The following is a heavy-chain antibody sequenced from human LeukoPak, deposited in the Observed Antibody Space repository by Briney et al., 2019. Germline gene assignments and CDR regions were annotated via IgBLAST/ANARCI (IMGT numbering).Heavy chain of an antibody. CDR1: GFTFSNHA. CDR3: VEDQYYYGSGGDTPFDY. CDR2: ISSNGGST. D-gene: IGHD3-10*01. J-gene: IGHJ4*02. V-gene: IGHV3-64D*06. Sequence: PGGSLRLYCSASGFTFSNHAMHWVRQAPGKGLEYVSAISSNGGSTYYADSVKGRFTISRDNSKNTLYLQMSSLRAEDTAVYYCVEDQYYYGSGGDTPFDYWGQGTLVTVSS.